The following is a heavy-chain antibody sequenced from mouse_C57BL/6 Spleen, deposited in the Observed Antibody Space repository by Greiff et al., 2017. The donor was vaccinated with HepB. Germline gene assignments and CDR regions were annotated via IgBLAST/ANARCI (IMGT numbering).Heavy chain of an antibody. V-gene: IGHV4-1*01. CDR1: GIDFSRYW. CDR2: INPDSSTI. J-gene: IGHJ4*01. CDR3: ARRGSNLYYYAMDY. D-gene: IGHD2-5*01. Sequence: AASGIDFSRYWMSWVRRAPGKGLEWIGEINPDSSTINYAPSLKDKFIISRDNAKNTLYLQMSKVRSEDTALYYCARRGSNLYYYAMDYWGQGTSVTVSS.